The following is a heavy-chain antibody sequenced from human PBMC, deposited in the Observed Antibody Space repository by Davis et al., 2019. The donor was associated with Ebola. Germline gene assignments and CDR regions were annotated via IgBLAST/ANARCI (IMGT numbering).Heavy chain of an antibody. V-gene: IGHV1-69*02. J-gene: IGHJ6*02. CDR1: GGTFSSYT. Sequence: SVKVSCKASGGTFSSYTISWVRQAPGQGLEWMGRIIPILGIANYAHKFQGRVAMTTDTSTRTAYMELRGLRSDDTAVYYCARAPRRTEDLVHAMDVWGQGTTVTVSS. CDR3: ARAPRRTEDLVHAMDV. D-gene: IGHD3/OR15-3a*01. CDR2: IIPILGIA.